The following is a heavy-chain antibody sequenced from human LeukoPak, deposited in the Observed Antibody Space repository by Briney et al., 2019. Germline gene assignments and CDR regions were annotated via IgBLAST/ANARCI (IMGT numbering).Heavy chain of an antibody. CDR2: ISSSSSTI. J-gene: IGHJ6*03. D-gene: IGHD3-3*01. V-gene: IGHV3-48*01. CDR3: ARVNSFPDFPNMDV. CDR1: GFTFSSYS. Sequence: GGSLRLSCAASGFTFSSYSMNWVRQAPGKGLEWVSYISSSSSTIYYADSVKGRFTISRDNAKNSLYLQMNSLRAEDTAVYYCARVNSFPDFPNMDVWGKGTTVTVSS.